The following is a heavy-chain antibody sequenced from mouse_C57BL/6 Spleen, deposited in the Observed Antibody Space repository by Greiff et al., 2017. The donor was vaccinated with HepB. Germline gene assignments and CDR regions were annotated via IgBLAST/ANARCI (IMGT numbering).Heavy chain of an antibody. V-gene: IGHV1-80*01. D-gene: IGHD1-1*01. CDR2: IYPGDGDT. CDR1: GYAFSSYW. J-gene: IGHJ1*03. CDR3: ARGYYGSGYFDV. Sequence: VQLQQSGAELVKPGASVKISCKASGYAFSSYWMNWVKQRPGKGLEWIGQIYPGDGDTNYNGKFKGKATLTADKSSSTAYMQLSSLTSEDSAVYFCARGYYGSGYFDVWGTGTTVTVSS.